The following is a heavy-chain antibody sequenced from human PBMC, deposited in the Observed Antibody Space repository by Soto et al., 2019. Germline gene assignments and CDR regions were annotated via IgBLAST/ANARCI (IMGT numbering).Heavy chain of an antibody. CDR1: GFTFSGSA. V-gene: IGHV3-73*01. J-gene: IGHJ4*02. CDR3: TSSRYIRSIAASPNLDY. D-gene: IGHD6-6*01. Sequence: EVQLVESGGGLVQPGGSLKLSCAASGFTFSGSAMNWVRQASGKGLEWVGRIRSKANSYATAYAASVKGRFTISRDDSKNTAYLQMNSLKTEDTAVYYCTSSRYIRSIAASPNLDYWGQGTLVTVSS. CDR2: IRSKANSYAT.